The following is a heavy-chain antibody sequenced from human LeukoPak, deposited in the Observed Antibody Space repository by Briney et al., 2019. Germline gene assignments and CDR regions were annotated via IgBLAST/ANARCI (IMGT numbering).Heavy chain of an antibody. CDR3: ARDGGENSWEGYFDV. CDR2: IVISGGTT. J-gene: IGHJ4*02. V-gene: IGHV3-11*04. CDR1: GFNVSDYY. Sequence: PGESLRLSCAASGFNVSDYYMSWIRQSPGKGLEWVSHIVISGGTTYYTDSVKGRFTISRDTARNSVYLQMNSLRAEDTAVYYCARDGGENSWEGYFDVWGQGALDTVSS. D-gene: IGHD2-21*01.